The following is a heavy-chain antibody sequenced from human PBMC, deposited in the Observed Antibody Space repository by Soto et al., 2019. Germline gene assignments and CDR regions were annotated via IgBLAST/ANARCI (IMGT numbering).Heavy chain of an antibody. D-gene: IGHD2-15*01. CDR2: IGTGGDIT. CDR1: GFTFSNYA. V-gene: IGHV3-23*01. Sequence: LSCAASGFTFSNYAMSWVRQAPGKGLEWVSAIGTGGDITYYADSVEGRFTISRDNYQDTLYLQMNRLRAEDTADYYYAKFLAVVVSIATHYYYHYMDVWGQGTTVTESS. CDR3: AKFLAVVVSIATHYYYHYMDV. J-gene: IGHJ6*03.